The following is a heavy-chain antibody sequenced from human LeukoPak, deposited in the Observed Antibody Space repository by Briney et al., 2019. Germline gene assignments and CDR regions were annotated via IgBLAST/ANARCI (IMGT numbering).Heavy chain of an antibody. CDR2: INPSGGST. D-gene: IGHD6-13*01. V-gene: IGHV1-46*01. CDR1: GYSFTSYG. J-gene: IGHJ4*02. Sequence: ASVKVSCKASGYSFTSYGISWVRQAPGQGLEWMGIINPSGGSTSYAQKFQGRVTMTRDTSTSTVYMELSSLRSEDTAVYYCARGAAGPDNDYWGQGTLVTVSS. CDR3: ARGAAGPDNDY.